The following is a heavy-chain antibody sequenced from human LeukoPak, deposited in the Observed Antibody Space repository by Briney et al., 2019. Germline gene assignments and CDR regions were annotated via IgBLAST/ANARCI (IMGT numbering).Heavy chain of an antibody. CDR3: ARVISGNYADY. V-gene: IGHV4-30-4*08. J-gene: IGHJ4*02. CDR1: GGSISSGDYY. Sequence: SETLSLTCTVSGGSISSGDYYWSWIRQPPGKGLEWIGYYSGSTYYNPSLKSRVTISVDTSKNQFSLKLSSVTAADTAVYYCARVISGNYADYWGQGTLVTVSS. D-gene: IGHD4-11*01. CDR2: YSGST.